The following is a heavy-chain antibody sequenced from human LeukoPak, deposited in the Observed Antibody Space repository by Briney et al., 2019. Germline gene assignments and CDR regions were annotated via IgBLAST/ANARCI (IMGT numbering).Heavy chain of an antibody. V-gene: IGHV3-11*01. Sequence: GGSLRLSCAASGFTFSDYYVSWIRQAPGRGLEWVSYISSSGSTIYYADSVKGRFTISRDNAKNSLYLQMNSLRAEDTAVYYCARSAAAGHNWFDPWGQGTLVTVSS. D-gene: IGHD6-13*01. CDR1: GFTFSDYY. J-gene: IGHJ5*02. CDR3: ARSAAAGHNWFDP. CDR2: ISSSGSTI.